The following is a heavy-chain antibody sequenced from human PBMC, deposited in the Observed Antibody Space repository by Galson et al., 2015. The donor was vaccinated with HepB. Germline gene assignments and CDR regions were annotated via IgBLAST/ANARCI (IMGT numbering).Heavy chain of an antibody. CDR1: GYTLTELS. CDR3: ATHGPYYYDSSGYYKT. J-gene: IGHJ5*02. D-gene: IGHD3-22*01. CDR2: FDPEDGET. V-gene: IGHV1-24*01. Sequence: SVKVSCKVSGYTLTELSMHWVRQAPGKGLEWMGGFDPEDGETIYAQKFQGRVTMTEDTSTDTAYMELSSLRSEDTAVYYCATHGPYYYDSSGYYKTWGQGTLVTVSS.